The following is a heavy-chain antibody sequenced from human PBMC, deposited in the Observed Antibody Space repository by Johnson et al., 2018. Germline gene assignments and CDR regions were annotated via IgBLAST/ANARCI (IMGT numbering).Heavy chain of an antibody. V-gene: IGHV3-33*01. CDR3: ERDWAYSLNG. CDR1: GFTFSKYG. Sequence: QVQLVQSGGGVVQPGRSLRLSCAASGFTFSKYGMHWVRQAPGKGLEWVALIWYDGSNKYYADSVKGRFTISRDNSKNTLYLQIHSLRAEDTAVYYCERDWAYSLNGWGQGTTVTVSS. D-gene: IGHD3-16*01. CDR2: IWYDGSNK. J-gene: IGHJ6*02.